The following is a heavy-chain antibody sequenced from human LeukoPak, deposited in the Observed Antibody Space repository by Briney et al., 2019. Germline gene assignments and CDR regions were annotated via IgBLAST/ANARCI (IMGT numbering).Heavy chain of an antibody. D-gene: IGHD2-15*01. CDR1: GYIFTGYY. V-gene: IGHV1-2*02. CDR2: INPNTGAT. J-gene: IGHJ4*02. CDR3: ARDERFCNGDNHYPDLGY. Sequence: ASVKDSCKSSGYIFTGYYMLWVRQAPGKGLEWMGWINPNTGATKYAQNFQGRVTLTRDTSIRTTFMELSSLRSDDTAFYYCARDERFCNGDNHYPDLGYWGQGTLVTVSS.